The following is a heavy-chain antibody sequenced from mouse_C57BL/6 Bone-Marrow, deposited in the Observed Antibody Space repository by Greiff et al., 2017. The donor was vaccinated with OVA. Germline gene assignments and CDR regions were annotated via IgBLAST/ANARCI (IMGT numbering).Heavy chain of an antibody. Sequence: EVKLVESGGGLVQSGRSLRLSCATSGFTFSDFYMEWVRQAPGKGLEWIAASRNKANDYTTEYSASVKGRFIVSRDTSQSILYLQMNALRAEDTAIYYCARALTGTNYAMDYWGQGTSVTVSS. D-gene: IGHD4-1*01. CDR3: ARALTGTNYAMDY. CDR2: SRNKANDYTT. V-gene: IGHV7-1*01. CDR1: GFTFSDFY. J-gene: IGHJ4*01.